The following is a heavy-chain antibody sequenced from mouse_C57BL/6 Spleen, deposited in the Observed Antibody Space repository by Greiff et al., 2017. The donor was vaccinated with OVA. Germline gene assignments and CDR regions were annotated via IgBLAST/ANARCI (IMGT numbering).Heavy chain of an antibody. CDR2: INPSTGGT. J-gene: IGHJ2*01. Sequence: EVQLQESGPELVKPGASVKISCKASGYSFTGYYMNWVKQSPEKSLEWIGEINPSTGGTTYNQKFKAKATLTVDKSSSTAYMQLKSLTSEDSAVYYCASSLGRGDFDYWGQGTTLTVSS. CDR3: ASSLGRGDFDY. CDR1: GYSFTGYY. D-gene: IGHD4-1*01. V-gene: IGHV1-42*01.